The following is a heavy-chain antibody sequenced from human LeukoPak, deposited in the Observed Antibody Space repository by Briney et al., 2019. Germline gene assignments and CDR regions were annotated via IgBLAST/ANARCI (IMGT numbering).Heavy chain of an antibody. J-gene: IGHJ4*02. D-gene: IGHD3-16*02. CDR3: ARGRIMITFGGVIVAEPSLDY. V-gene: IGHV4-4*07. Sequence: SETLSLTCTVSGGSISSYYWSWIRQPAGKGLEWIGRIYTSGSTNYNPSLKSRVTMSVDTSKNQFSLKLSSVTAADTAVYYCARGRIMITFGGVIVAEPSLDYWGQGTLVTVSS. CDR2: IYTSGST. CDR1: GGSISSYY.